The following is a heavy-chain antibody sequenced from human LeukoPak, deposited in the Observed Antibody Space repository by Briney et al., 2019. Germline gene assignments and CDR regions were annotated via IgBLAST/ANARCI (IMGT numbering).Heavy chain of an antibody. Sequence: VRQAPGKGXXXVSGTSGSGDNTYYADSVKGRFTISRGNSKNTLYLQMNSLRAEDTAVYYCARGTRGYYFDYWAREPWSPSPQ. CDR3: ARGTRGYYFDY. CDR2: TSGSGDNT. V-gene: IGHV3-23*01. D-gene: IGHD3-10*01. J-gene: IGHJ4*02.